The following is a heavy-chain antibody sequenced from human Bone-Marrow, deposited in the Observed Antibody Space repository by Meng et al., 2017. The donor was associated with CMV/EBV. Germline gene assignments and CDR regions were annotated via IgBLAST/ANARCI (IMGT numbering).Heavy chain of an antibody. D-gene: IGHD6-13*01. Sequence: GESLKISCAASGFTFSSYAMSWVRQAPGKGLEWVSAISGSGGSTYYADSVKGRFTISRDNSKNTLYLQMNSLRAEDTAVYYCAIADSSSRYGPDYWGQGTLVTAAS. CDR3: AIADSSSRYGPDY. CDR1: GFTFSSYA. CDR2: ISGSGGST. J-gene: IGHJ4*02. V-gene: IGHV3-23*01.